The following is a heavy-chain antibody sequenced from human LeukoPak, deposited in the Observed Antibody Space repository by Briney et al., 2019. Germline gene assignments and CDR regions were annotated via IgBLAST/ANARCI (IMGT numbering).Heavy chain of an antibody. V-gene: IGHV4-34*01. D-gene: IGHD2-2*01. CDR2: INHSGST. CDR3: ARGLFCSSTSCYSDLPFDY. J-gene: IGHJ4*02. CDR1: GFTFSSYA. Sequence: GSLRLSCAASGFTFSSYAMSWVRQPPGKGLGWIGEINHSGSTNYNPSLKSRVTISVDTSKNQFSLKLSSVTAADTAVYYCARGLFCSSTSCYSDLPFDYWGQGTLVTVSS.